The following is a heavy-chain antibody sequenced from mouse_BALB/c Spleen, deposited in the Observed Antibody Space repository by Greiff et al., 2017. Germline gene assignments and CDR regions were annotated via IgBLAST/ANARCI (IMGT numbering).Heavy chain of an antibody. CDR2: ISDGGSYT. J-gene: IGHJ4*01. V-gene: IGHV5-4*02. D-gene: IGHD1-1*01. CDR3: ARVELRLDYAMDD. Sequence: EVQLVESGGGLVKPGGSLKLSCAASGFTFSDYYMYWVRQTPEKRLEWVATISDGGSYTYYPDSVKGRFTISRDNAKNNLYLQMSSLKSEDTAMYYCARVELRLDYAMDDWGQGTSVTVSS. CDR1: GFTFSDYY.